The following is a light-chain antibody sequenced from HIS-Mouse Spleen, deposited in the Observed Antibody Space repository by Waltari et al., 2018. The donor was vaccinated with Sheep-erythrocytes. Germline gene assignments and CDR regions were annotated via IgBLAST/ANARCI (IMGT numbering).Light chain of an antibody. Sequence: QSALTQPPSASGSPGQSVTISCTGPSSDVGGYNYVSWYQQHPGKAPKRMIYEVSKRPSGVPDRCSGSKSGNTAALTVSGLQAEDEADYYCSSYAGSNNWVFGGGTKLTVL. V-gene: IGLV2-8*01. CDR3: SSYAGSNNWV. CDR1: SSDVGGYNY. J-gene: IGLJ3*02. CDR2: EVS.